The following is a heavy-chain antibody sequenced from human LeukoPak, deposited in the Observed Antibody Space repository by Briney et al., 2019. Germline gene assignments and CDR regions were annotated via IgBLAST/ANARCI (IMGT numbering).Heavy chain of an antibody. Sequence: GGSLRLSCAASGFTFSSYWMSWVRQAPGKGLEWVANIKQDGSEKYYVDSVKGRFTISRDNAKNSLYLQMTSLRVEDTAVYYCARKYSGYDYGYRGQGTLVSVSS. J-gene: IGHJ4*02. CDR2: IKQDGSEK. CDR1: GFTFSSYW. V-gene: IGHV3-7*04. CDR3: ARKYSGYDYGY. D-gene: IGHD5-12*01.